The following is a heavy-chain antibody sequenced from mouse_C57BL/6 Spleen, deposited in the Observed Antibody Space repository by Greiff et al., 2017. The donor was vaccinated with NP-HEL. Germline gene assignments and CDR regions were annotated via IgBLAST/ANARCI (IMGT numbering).Heavy chain of an antibody. CDR1: GYTFTSYL. CDR2: IYPGNSDT. Sequence: VQLKQSGTVLARPGASVKMSCKTSGYTFTSYLMHWVKQRPGQGLEWIGAIYPGNSDTSYNQKFKGKAKLTAGTSASTAYMELSSLTNEDSAVYYCTKLGNWDDWYFDVWGTGTTGTVSS. D-gene: IGHD4-1*01. CDR3: TKLGNWDDWYFDV. J-gene: IGHJ1*03. V-gene: IGHV1-5*01.